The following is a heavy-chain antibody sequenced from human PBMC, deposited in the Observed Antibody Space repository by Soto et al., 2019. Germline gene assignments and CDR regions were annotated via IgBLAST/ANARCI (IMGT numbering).Heavy chain of an antibody. V-gene: IGHV1-69*13. CDR2: IIPIFGTA. J-gene: IGHJ6*02. Sequence: SVKVSCKASGGTFSSYAISWVRQAPGQGLEWMGGIIPIFGTANYAQKFQGRVTITADESTSTAYMELSSLRSEDTAVYYCASPSDTMVRGVIITPYYYYYGMDVWGQGTTVTVSS. CDR1: GGTFSSYA. CDR3: ASPSDTMVRGVIITPYYYYYGMDV. D-gene: IGHD3-10*01.